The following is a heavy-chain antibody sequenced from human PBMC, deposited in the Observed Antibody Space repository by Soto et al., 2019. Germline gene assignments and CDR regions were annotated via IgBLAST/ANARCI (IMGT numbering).Heavy chain of an antibody. J-gene: IGHJ6*03. D-gene: IGHD1-1*01. Sequence: GGSLRLSCAASGFTFSSYWMSWVRQAPGKGLEWVANIKQDGSEKYYVDSVKGRFTISRDNAKNSLYLQMNSLRAEDTAVYYCARGRLEQTYYFYYYMDVWGKVTTVTVSS. V-gene: IGHV3-7*01. CDR1: GFTFSSYW. CDR3: ARGRLEQTYYFYYYMDV. CDR2: IKQDGSEK.